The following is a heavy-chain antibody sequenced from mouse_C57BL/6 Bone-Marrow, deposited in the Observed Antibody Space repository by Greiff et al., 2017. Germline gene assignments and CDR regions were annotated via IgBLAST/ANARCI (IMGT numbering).Heavy chain of an antibody. V-gene: IGHV5-17*01. CDR3: ARDYYGGRAWFAY. CDR1: GFTFSDYG. Sequence: EVQGVESGGGLVKPGGSLKLSCAASGFTFSDYGMHWVRQAPEKGLEWVAYISSGSSTIYYADTVKGRFTISRDNAKNTLFLQMTSLRSEDTAMYYCARDYYGGRAWFAYWGQGTLVTVSA. CDR2: ISSGSSTI. D-gene: IGHD1-1*01. J-gene: IGHJ3*01.